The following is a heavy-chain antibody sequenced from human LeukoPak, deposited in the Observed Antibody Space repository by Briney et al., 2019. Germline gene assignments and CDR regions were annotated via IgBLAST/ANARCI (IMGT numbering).Heavy chain of an antibody. V-gene: IGHV3-74*03. Sequence: GGSLRLSCAASGFXFSSYWMHWVRQAPGKGLVWVSRINTDGSSTTYADSVKGRFTISRDNAKNTLYLQMNSLRAEDTAVYYCARRYCSNTSCPGYFDYWGQGTLVTVSS. J-gene: IGHJ4*02. D-gene: IGHD2-2*01. CDR3: ARRYCSNTSCPGYFDY. CDR2: INTDGSST. CDR1: GFXFSSYW.